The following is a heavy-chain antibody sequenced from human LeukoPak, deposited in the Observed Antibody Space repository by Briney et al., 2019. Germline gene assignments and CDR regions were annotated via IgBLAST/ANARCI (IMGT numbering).Heavy chain of an antibody. D-gene: IGHD5-18*01. CDR3: AKDLTVDTAMVTLWDAFDI. Sequence: PGGPLRLSCAASGFIFDDYAMHWVRQAPGKGLEWVSGISWNSGSIGYADSVKGRFTISRDNSKNTLYLQMNSLRAEDTAVYYCAKDLTVDTAMVTLWDAFDIWGQGTMVTVSS. CDR2: ISWNSGSI. J-gene: IGHJ3*02. CDR1: GFIFDDYA. V-gene: IGHV3-9*01.